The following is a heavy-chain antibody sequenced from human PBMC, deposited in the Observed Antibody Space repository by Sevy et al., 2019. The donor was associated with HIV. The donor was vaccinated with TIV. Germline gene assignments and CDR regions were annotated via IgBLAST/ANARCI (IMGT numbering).Heavy chain of an antibody. Sequence: GGYLRLSCVTSGFSFSSYSMNWVRQAPGKGLEWVSYISSSSGTIRYADSVKGRLTISRDNAKNSLFLQMNSLRAEVTAVYYCARDDHWAFDYWGQGALVTVSS. CDR2: ISSSSGTI. CDR1: GFSFSSYS. D-gene: IGHD7-27*01. V-gene: IGHV3-48*01. J-gene: IGHJ4*02. CDR3: ARDDHWAFDY.